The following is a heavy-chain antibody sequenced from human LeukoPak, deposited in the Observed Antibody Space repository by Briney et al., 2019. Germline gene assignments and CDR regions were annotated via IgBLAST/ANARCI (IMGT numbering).Heavy chain of an antibody. CDR3: ARGYYDSRGYSNTFDI. V-gene: IGHV4-59*01. J-gene: IGHJ3*02. Sequence: SETLSLTCAVSGASISSSYWSWIRQPPGKGREWIGYINYSGNTKYNPSLESRVTISVDASNNQFSLRLSSVTAAGTAFYYCARGYYDSRGYSNTFDIWGQGTLVTVSS. CDR2: INYSGNT. D-gene: IGHD3-22*01. CDR1: GASISSSY.